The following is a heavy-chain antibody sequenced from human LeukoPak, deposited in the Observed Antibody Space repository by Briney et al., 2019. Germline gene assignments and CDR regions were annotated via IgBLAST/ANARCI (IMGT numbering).Heavy chain of an antibody. CDR2: IYSGGST. J-gene: IGHJ4*02. D-gene: IGHD2-15*01. Sequence: GGSLRLSCAASGFTFSSYSMSWVRQAPGKGLEWVSAIYSGGSTYYADSVKGRFTISRDNSKNTLYLQMNSLRAEDTAVYYCARDRPYCSGGSCYLYYFDYWGQGTLVTVSS. V-gene: IGHV3-53*01. CDR1: GFTFSSYS. CDR3: ARDRPYCSGGSCYLYYFDY.